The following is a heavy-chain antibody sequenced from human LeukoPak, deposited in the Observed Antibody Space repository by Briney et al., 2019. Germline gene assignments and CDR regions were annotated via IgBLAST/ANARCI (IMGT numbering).Heavy chain of an antibody. CDR1: GSTFRNYG. V-gene: IGHV3-23*01. Sequence: GGSLRLSCAVSGSTFRNYGMSWVRQAPGKGLEWVSSINNSGGATYYADSVKGRFTISRDNSKNTLYLQMNSLRVEDTAVYYCAKDLSLLWFGELLYDYWGQGTLVTVSS. D-gene: IGHD3-10*01. CDR2: INNSGGAT. J-gene: IGHJ4*02. CDR3: AKDLSLLWFGELLYDY.